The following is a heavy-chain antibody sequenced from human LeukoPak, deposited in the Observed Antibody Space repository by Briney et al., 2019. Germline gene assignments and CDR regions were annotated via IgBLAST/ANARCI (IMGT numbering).Heavy chain of an antibody. D-gene: IGHD2-2*01. J-gene: IGHJ4*02. CDR2: ILPTVETA. CDR1: GDTFSSFS. Sequence: GASVMVSCKASGDTFSSFSLSWVRQAPGQGLEWVGRILPTVETANYGQKFQGRVTITADKSTSTAYMEVSRLTSEDTAVYYCAKDGADPSLDYWGQGTLVTVSS. V-gene: IGHV1-69*08. CDR3: AKDGADPSLDY.